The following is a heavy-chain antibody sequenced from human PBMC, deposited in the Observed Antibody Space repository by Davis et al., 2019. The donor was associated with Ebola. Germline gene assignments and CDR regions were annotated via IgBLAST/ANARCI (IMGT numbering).Heavy chain of an antibody. CDR2: ISGSGGST. CDR3: AKDRGYSGYDSFDY. V-gene: IGHV3-23*01. CDR1: GFTFSSYA. J-gene: IGHJ4*02. Sequence: GESLKISCAASGFTFSSYAMTWVRQAPGKGLEWVSVISGSGGSTYYADSVKGRFTISRGNSKNTLYLQMNSLRAEDTAVYYCAKDRGYSGYDSFDYWGQGTLVTVSS. D-gene: IGHD5-12*01.